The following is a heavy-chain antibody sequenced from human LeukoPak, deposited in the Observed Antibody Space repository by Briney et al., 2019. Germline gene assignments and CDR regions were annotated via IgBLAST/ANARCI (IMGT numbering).Heavy chain of an antibody. CDR2: TSTSSVTI. CDR3: ARGQVDFDY. Sequence: GGSLRLSCAASGFTFSSYGMNWVRQAPGKGLEWVSYTSTSSVTIYYADSVRGRFTISRDYAKNSLYLQMNSLRDEDTAVYYCARGQVDFDYWGQGTLVTVSS. CDR1: GFTFSSYG. J-gene: IGHJ4*02. V-gene: IGHV3-48*02. D-gene: IGHD5-12*01.